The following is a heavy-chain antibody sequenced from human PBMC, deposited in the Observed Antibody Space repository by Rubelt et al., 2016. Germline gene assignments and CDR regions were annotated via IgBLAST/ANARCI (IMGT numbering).Heavy chain of an antibody. CDR2: ISGSGVST. Sequence: SGGGLVQPGGSLRLSCAASGFTFSSYAMSWVRQAPGKGLEWVSAISGSGVSTYYADSVKGRFTISRDSSNNTLYLQMDSLRVEDTDVYYCTKLRYRDCWNGNLEYWGQGTLVTVSS. CDR1: GFTFSSYA. V-gene: IGHV3-23*01. CDR3: TKLRYRDCWNGNLEY. J-gene: IGHJ4*02. D-gene: IGHD3-3*01.